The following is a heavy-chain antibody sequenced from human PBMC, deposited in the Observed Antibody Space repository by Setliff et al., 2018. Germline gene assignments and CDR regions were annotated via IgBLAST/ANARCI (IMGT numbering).Heavy chain of an antibody. D-gene: IGHD3-10*01. CDR2: ISSSSSYT. Sequence: GGSLRLSCAASGFTFSDYYMSWIRQAPGKGLEWVSYISSSSSYTNYADSVKGRFTISRDNAKNSLYLQMKSLRAEDTAVYYCARLWFGELLPDVWGKGTMVTVSS. J-gene: IGHJ6*04. CDR1: GFTFSDYY. V-gene: IGHV3-11*03. CDR3: ARLWFGELLPDV.